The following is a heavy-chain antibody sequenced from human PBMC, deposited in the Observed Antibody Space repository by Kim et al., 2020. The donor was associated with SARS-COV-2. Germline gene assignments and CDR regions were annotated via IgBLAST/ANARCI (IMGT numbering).Heavy chain of an antibody. CDR3: ARGLRYSSGWYRY. V-gene: IGHV4-34*01. Sequence: SETLSLTCAVYGGSFSGYYWSWIRQPPGKGLEWIGEINHSGSTNYNPSLKSRVTISVDTSKNQFSLKLSSVTAADTAVYYCARGLRYSSGWYRYWGQGTLVTVSS. D-gene: IGHD6-19*01. J-gene: IGHJ4*02. CDR1: GGSFSGYY. CDR2: INHSGST.